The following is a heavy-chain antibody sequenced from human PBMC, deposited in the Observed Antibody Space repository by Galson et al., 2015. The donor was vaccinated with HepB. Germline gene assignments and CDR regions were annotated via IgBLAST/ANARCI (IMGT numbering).Heavy chain of an antibody. J-gene: IGHJ4*02. Sequence: SLRLSCAASGFTFSNYGMHWVRQAPGKGLEWVAYIQYKGFTKYYGDSVKGRVTTSRDNFKNTLYLQMNSLRTEDTDLYHCERNTPASGYHGLHYGGQGTLVTVSS. D-gene: IGHD6-25*01. CDR3: ERNTPASGYHGLHY. CDR2: IQYKGFTK. CDR1: GFTFSNYG. V-gene: IGHV3-30*02.